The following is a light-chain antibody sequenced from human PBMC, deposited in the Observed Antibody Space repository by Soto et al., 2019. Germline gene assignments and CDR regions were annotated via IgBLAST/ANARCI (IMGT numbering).Light chain of an antibody. CDR1: QSVSNN. Sequence: EIVLTQSPVTLSLSPGERATLSCRASQSVSNNYLAWYQQKPGQAPRLLIFGASTRAAGIPARFSGSGSGTDFTLTISSLQSEDFAVYYCQQYNNWPWTFGQGTKV. V-gene: IGKV3-15*01. CDR2: GAS. CDR3: QQYNNWPWT. J-gene: IGKJ1*01.